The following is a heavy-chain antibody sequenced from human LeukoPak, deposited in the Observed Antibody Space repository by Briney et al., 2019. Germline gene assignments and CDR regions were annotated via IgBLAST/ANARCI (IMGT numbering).Heavy chain of an antibody. CDR3: ARLPAMAGTYFDY. CDR1: GFTFYEYG. J-gene: IGHJ4*02. Sequence: GRSLRLSCAASGFTFYEYGMNWVRQAPGKGLEWVSNIKWNGGDIGYADSVKGRFTISRDNAKNSLYLQMNSLRVEDTALYYCARLPAMAGTYFDYWGQGSLVTVSS. V-gene: IGHV3-9*01. CDR2: IKWNGGDI. D-gene: IGHD5-24*01.